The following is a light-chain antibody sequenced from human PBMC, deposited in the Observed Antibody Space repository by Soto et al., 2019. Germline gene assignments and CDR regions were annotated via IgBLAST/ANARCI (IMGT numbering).Light chain of an antibody. Sequence: DIQMTQSPSTLSASLGDTVTVTCRASQSVSGWLAWYQQKPGEAPKLLISAASSLQSGVPSRFSGSGSGTDFTLTISSLQPEDFATYYCQQSFSTPPTFGQGTKVDI. J-gene: IGKJ1*01. CDR3: QQSFSTPPT. CDR1: QSVSGW. V-gene: IGKV1-39*01. CDR2: AAS.